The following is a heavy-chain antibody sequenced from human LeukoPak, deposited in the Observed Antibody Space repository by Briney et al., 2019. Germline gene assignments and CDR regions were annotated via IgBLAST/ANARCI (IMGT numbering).Heavy chain of an antibody. V-gene: IGHV3-48*01. CDR3: VRDDDRPDNGLDY. Sequence: GGSLRLSCAASGFTFSRDSMNWVRQAPGKGLEWVSYINGGGSPIFYADSVRGRFTISRDNAKNTLYLQMNSLRAEDTAVYYCVRDDDRPDNGLDYWGQGTLVTVSS. CDR1: GFTFSRDS. CDR2: INGGGSPI. D-gene: IGHD3-22*01. J-gene: IGHJ4*02.